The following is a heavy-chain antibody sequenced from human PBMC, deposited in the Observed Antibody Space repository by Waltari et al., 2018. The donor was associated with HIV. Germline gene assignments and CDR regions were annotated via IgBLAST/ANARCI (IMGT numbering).Heavy chain of an antibody. V-gene: IGHV3-21*06. Sequence: EVQLVESGGGLVKPGESLRVSCAAAGFTLSSSSMNWFRQAPGKGLEWVSSISSSSTYIYYADLVKGRFTISRDNAKNSVYLQMNSLRAEDTAVYYCARDTGGGSFDFWGQGTLVTVSS. D-gene: IGHD1-26*01. CDR2: ISSSSTYI. CDR1: GFTLSSSS. J-gene: IGHJ4*02. CDR3: ARDTGGGSFDF.